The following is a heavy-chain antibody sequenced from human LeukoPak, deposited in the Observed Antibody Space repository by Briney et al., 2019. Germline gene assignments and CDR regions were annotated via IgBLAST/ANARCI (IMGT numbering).Heavy chain of an antibody. CDR3: ARVPYYDFQADAFDI. J-gene: IGHJ3*02. V-gene: IGHV6-1*01. CDR1: GDSVSANGAA. Sequence: SQTLSLTRAISGDSVSANGAAWNWIRQSPSRGLEWLGRTYYRSKWYNDYAVSVKSRITINPDTSKNQFSLQLNSVTPEDTAVYYCARVPYYDFQADAFDIWGQGTMVTVS. CDR2: TYYRSKWYN. D-gene: IGHD3-3*01.